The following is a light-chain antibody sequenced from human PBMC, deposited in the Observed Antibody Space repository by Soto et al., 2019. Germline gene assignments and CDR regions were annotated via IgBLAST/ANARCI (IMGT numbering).Light chain of an antibody. CDR3: QQYATYSPEWT. CDR2: GAS. V-gene: IGKV1-5*01. J-gene: IGKJ1*01. CDR1: QSIGTW. Sequence: DIQMTHSPSTLSAPVGDSFTATCRARQSIGTWLAWYQQKPGTAPKLLIDGASSLETGVSSRFSGSGSGTKFTLTITSLHPDDFATYYCQQYATYSPEWTFGQGTKVDI.